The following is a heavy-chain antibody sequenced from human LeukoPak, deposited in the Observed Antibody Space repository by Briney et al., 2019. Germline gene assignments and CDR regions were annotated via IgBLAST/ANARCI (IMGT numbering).Heavy chain of an antibody. J-gene: IGHJ4*02. Sequence: GRSLRLSCAASGFSFNSHAMHWVRQAPGKGLEWVSIISTDGNNEDYVDSVRGRFTISRDNSKNTLYLQMNSLRAEDTAVYYCARGCASQYCFIIDFWGQGTLVAVSS. CDR2: ISTDGNNE. CDR3: ARGCASQYCFIIDF. D-gene: IGHD2/OR15-2a*01. V-gene: IGHV3-30*03. CDR1: GFSFNSHA.